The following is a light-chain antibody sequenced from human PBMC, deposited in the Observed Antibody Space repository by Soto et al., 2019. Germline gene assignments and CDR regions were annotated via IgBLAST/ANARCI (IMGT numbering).Light chain of an antibody. CDR1: QSVGTY. J-gene: IGKJ2*01. CDR2: DAS. V-gene: IGKV3-11*01. CDR3: QQRDNWPNT. Sequence: EIVLTQSPATLSLSPGERATLSCRTSQSVGTYLGWYQNNPGQSPRLLIYDASNRATGIPARFSGSGSGTDIKLTISRPEPEDFAVYYCQQRDNWPNTFGQGTKLEIK.